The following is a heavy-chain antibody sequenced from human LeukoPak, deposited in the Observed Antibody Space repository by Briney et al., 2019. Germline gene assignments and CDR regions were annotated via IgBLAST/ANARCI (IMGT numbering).Heavy chain of an antibody. D-gene: IGHD3-22*01. CDR1: GGTFSSYA. Sequence: GASVKVSCKASGGTFSSYAISWVRQAPGQGLEWMGGIIPIFGTANYAQKFQGRVTITTDESTSTAYMELSSLRSEDTAVYYCARADYYDSSGFPWFDPWGQGTLVTVSS. CDR3: ARADYYDSSGFPWFDP. CDR2: IIPIFGTA. V-gene: IGHV1-69*05. J-gene: IGHJ5*02.